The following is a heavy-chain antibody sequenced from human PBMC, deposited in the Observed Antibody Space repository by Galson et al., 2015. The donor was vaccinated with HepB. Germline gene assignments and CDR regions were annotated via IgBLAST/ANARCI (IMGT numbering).Heavy chain of an antibody. D-gene: IGHD1-1*01. V-gene: IGHV3-30-3*01. CDR2: ISYDGSNK. CDR3: ARDHPNWNFDY. J-gene: IGHJ4*02. CDR1: GFTFSSYA. Sequence: SLRLSCAASGFTFSSYAMHWVRQAPGKGLEWVAVISYDGSNKYYADSVKGRFTISRDNSKNTLYLQMNSLRAEDTAVYYCARDHPNWNFDYWGQGTLVTVSS.